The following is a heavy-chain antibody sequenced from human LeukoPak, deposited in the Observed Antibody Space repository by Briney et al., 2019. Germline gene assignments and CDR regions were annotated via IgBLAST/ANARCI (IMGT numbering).Heavy chain of an antibody. CDR3: AKDTSYDILTGPDY. V-gene: IGHV3-43*01. D-gene: IGHD3-9*01. CDR1: GFTFDDYT. Sequence: PGGSLRLSCAASGFTFDDYTMHWVRQAPGKGLEWVSLISWDGGSTYYADSVKGQFTISRDNSKNSLYLQMNSLRTEDTALYYCAKDTSYDILTGPDYWGQGTLVTVSS. J-gene: IGHJ4*02. CDR2: ISWDGGST.